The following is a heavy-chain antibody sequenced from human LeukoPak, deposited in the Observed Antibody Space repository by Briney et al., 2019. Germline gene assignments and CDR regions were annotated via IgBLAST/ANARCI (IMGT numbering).Heavy chain of an antibody. CDR2: IYSGGST. CDR1: GFTFSDYY. Sequence: PGGSLRLSCAASGFTFSDYYMSWIRQAPGKGLEWVSVIYSGGSTYYADSVKGRFTISRDNSKNTLYLQMNSLRAEDTAVYYCARDDYGSGSYYKTPLYYYGMDVWGQGTTVTVSS. J-gene: IGHJ6*02. D-gene: IGHD3-10*01. V-gene: IGHV3-66*01. CDR3: ARDDYGSGSYYKTPLYYYGMDV.